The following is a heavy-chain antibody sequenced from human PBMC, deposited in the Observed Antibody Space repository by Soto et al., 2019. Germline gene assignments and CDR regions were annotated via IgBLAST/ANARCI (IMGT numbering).Heavy chain of an antibody. CDR3: AKPAPTCSGGSCYFDY. D-gene: IGHD2-15*01. CDR2: ISYDGSNK. Sequence: PGGSLRLSCAASGFTFSSYGMHWVRQAPGKGLEWVAVISYDGSNKYYADSVKGRFTISRDNSKNTLYLQMNSLRAEDTAVYYCAKPAPTCSGGSCYFDYWGQGTLVTVSS. V-gene: IGHV3-30*18. CDR1: GFTFSSYG. J-gene: IGHJ4*02.